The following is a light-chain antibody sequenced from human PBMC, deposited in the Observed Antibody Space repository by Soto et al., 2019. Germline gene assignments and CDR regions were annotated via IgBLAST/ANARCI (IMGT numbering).Light chain of an antibody. Sequence: EIVLTQSPGTLSLSPGERATLSCRASQVVSFSYLAWYQQTPGQAPRLLISEASRRATGIPDRFSGSGSRTAFTLTISRLEPEDFGVYYCRQSGSRPETFGQGTRVEIK. J-gene: IGKJ1*01. V-gene: IGKV3-20*01. CDR3: RQSGSRPET. CDR2: EAS. CDR1: QVVSFSY.